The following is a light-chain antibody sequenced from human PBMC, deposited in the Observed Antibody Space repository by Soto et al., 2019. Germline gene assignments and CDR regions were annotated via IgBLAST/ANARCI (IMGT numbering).Light chain of an antibody. Sequence: EIVMTQSRATLSLSTRERATLSCRLSQSVSSNLAWYQQKVGQAPRVLIYDASTRATGIPGRFSGSGSGTEFTLTISSLQSEDFAVYYCQQYNNWPETFCQGTKV. CDR1: QSVSSN. J-gene: IGKJ1*01. CDR2: DAS. V-gene: IGKV3-15*01. CDR3: QQYNNWPET.